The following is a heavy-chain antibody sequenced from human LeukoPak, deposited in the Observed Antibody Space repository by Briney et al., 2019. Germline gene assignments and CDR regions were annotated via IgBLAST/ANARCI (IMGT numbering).Heavy chain of an antibody. V-gene: IGHV4-59*01. CDR1: GGSIRSYY. J-gene: IGHJ4*02. CDR3: ARTGSTVTMLYPFDH. Sequence: KPSETLSPTCTVSGGSIRSYYWSWIRQPPGKGLEWIGYIYYSGSTNYNPSLKSRVSISVDTSKNQFSLKLSSVTAADTAVYYCARTGSTVTMLYPFDHWGQGTLVTVSS. CDR2: IYYSGST. D-gene: IGHD4-17*01.